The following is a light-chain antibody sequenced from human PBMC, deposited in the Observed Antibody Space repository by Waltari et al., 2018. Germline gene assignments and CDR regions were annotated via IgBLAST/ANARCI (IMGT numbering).Light chain of an antibody. Sequence: QSALTQPASVSGSPGQSLTIPCTGSSSDVGGYNSVSWYQQYPGKAPKLMIYDVSNRPSGVSNRFSGSKSGNTASLTISGLQAEDEADYYCSSYTTSSTLGFGGGTKLTVL. J-gene: IGLJ2*01. CDR2: DVS. CDR1: SSDVGGYNS. V-gene: IGLV2-14*03. CDR3: SSYTTSSTLG.